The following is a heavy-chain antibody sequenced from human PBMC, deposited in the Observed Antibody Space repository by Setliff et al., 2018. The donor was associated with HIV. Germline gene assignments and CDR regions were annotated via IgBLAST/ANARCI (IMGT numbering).Heavy chain of an antibody. J-gene: IGHJ6*03. V-gene: IGHV4-39*02. D-gene: IGHD6-25*01. CDR1: DGSITTDNYF. CDR3: ARELRTMEGPRLVYYMDV. CDR2: IYYTGNT. Sequence: TSETLSLTCTVSDGSITTDNYFWGWIRQPPGKGLEWIGSIYYTGNTYSNSSLKSRVSMSVDTSKKQISLRLHSVTAADTAVYYCARELRTMEGPRLVYYMDVWGKGTTVT.